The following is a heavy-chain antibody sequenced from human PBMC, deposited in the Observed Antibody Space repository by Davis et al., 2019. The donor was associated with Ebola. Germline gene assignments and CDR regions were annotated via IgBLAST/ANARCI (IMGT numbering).Heavy chain of an antibody. CDR1: GGSFSGYY. V-gene: IGHV4-34*01. D-gene: IGHD6-13*01. CDR3: ARDRVVAAGRWYYYYGMDV. Sequence: MPSETLSLTCAVYGGSFSGYYWSWIRQPPGKGLEWIGEINHSGSTNYNPSLKSRVTISVDTSKNQFSLKLSSVTAADTAVYYCARDRVVAAGRWYYYYGMDVWGQGTTVTVSS. J-gene: IGHJ6*02. CDR2: INHSGST.